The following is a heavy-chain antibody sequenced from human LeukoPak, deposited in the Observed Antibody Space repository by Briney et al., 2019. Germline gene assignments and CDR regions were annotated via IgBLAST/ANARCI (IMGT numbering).Heavy chain of an antibody. CDR1: GFTFSSYA. CDR3: AKETGSTYGYYED. D-gene: IGHD3-3*01. Sequence: GGSLRLSCAASGFTFSSYAMSWVRQAPGKGLEWVSAIIGSGGSTYYADSVKGRFSISRDNSKNTLYLQMNSLGAEDTAVYYCAKETGSTYGYYEDWGRGTLVTVSS. J-gene: IGHJ4*02. V-gene: IGHV3-23*01. CDR2: IIGSGGST.